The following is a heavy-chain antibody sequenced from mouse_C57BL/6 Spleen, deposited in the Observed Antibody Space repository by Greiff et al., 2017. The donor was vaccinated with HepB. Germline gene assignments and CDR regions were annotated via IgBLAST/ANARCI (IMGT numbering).Heavy chain of an antibody. CDR3: ARASNWDDWYFDV. D-gene: IGHD4-1*01. Sequence: VKVVESGAELAKPGASVKLSCKASGYTFTSYWMHWVKQRPGQGLEWIGYINPSSGYTKYNQKFKDKATLTADKSSSTAYMQLSSLTYEDSAVYYCARASNWDDWYFDVWGTGTTVTVSS. V-gene: IGHV1-7*01. CDR1: GYTFTSYW. CDR2: INPSSGYT. J-gene: IGHJ1*03.